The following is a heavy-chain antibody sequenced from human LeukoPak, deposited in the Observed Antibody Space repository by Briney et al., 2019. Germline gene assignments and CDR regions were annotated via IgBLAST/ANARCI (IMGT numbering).Heavy chain of an antibody. D-gene: IGHD3-22*01. Sequence: PGGSLRLSCAASGFTFSSYGMHWVRQAPGKGLEWVAVISYDGSNKYYADSVKGRFTISRDKSKNTLYLQMNSLRAEDTAVYYCAKDRWSDSSGPDSPLSGYGMDVWGQGTTVTVSS. CDR2: ISYDGSNK. CDR1: GFTFSSYG. J-gene: IGHJ6*01. CDR3: AKDRWSDSSGPDSPLSGYGMDV. V-gene: IGHV3-30*18.